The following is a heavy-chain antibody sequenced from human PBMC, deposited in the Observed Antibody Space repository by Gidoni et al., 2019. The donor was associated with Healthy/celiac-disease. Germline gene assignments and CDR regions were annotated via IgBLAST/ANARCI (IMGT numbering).Heavy chain of an antibody. V-gene: IGHV3-23*01. CDR2: MSGSGGST. J-gene: IGHJ4*02. CDR1: GFTLSIYA. D-gene: IGHD3-3*01. Sequence: EVQCLESGGGLVQPGGSLRLSCAASGFTLSIYAMSWVRQAPGKGLEWVSGMSGSGGSTYYADSVKGRFTISRDNSKNTVYLQMNSLRAEDTAVYYCAVLNDDFWSGYYRDLDYWGQGTLVTVSS. CDR3: AVLNDDFWSGYYRDLDY.